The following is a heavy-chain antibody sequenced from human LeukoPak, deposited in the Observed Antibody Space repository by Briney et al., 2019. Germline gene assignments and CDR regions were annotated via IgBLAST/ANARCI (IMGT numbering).Heavy chain of an antibody. CDR3: ARALTMFRGVPNLDS. CDR2: TSFDGGKN. D-gene: IGHD3-10*01. J-gene: IGHJ4*02. CDR1: GFIFRSYA. V-gene: IGHV3-30*04. Sequence: GRSLRLSCAASGFIFRSYAMNWVRQAPGKGLEWVAGTSFDGGKNFYVDSVKGRFTISRDNSNNTVYLQMNSLRPEDTAVYYCARALTMFRGVPNLDSWGQGTLVTVSS.